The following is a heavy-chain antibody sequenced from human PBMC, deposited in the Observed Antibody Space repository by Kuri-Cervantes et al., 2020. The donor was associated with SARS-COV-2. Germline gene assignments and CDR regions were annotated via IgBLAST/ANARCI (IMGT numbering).Heavy chain of an antibody. CDR1: GYSFTSYW. CDR3: ARHVGDSSGYAIYHFDY. J-gene: IGHJ4*02. V-gene: IGHV5-51*01. CDR2: IYPGDSDT. D-gene: IGHD3-22*01. Sequence: KVSCKGSGYSFTSYWIGWVRQMPGKGLDWMGIIYPGDSDTRYSPSFQGQVTISADKSISTAYLQWSSLKASDTAMYYCARHVGDSSGYAIYHFDYWGQGTLVTVSS.